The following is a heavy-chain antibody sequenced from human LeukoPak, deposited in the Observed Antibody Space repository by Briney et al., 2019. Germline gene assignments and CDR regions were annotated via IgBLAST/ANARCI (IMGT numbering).Heavy chain of an antibody. Sequence: SETLSLTCTVSGGSISSYYWSWIRQPPGKGLEWIGYIYYSGSTNYNPSLKSRVTISVDTSKNQFSLKLSSVTAADTAVYYCARVRAYYYDSSGYYYPDYWGQGTLVTVSS. D-gene: IGHD3-22*01. CDR1: GGSISSYY. J-gene: IGHJ4*02. V-gene: IGHV4-59*01. CDR3: ARVRAYYYDSSGYYYPDY. CDR2: IYYSGST.